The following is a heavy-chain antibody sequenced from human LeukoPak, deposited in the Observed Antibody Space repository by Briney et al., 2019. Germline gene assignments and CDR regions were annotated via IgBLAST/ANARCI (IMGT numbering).Heavy chain of an antibody. CDR2: ISGSGNGGII. CDR1: GFVFSIYT. CDR3: VKDFGRVRGTPDS. Sequence: GGSLRLSCSASGFVFSIYTMYWVRQAPGKGPEYVSTISGSGNGGIIYYADSVKGRFTISRDDSKSIVYLQMNGLRSEDTAVYYCVKDFGRVRGTPDSWGQGTLVTVSS. V-gene: IGHV3-64D*06. D-gene: IGHD2/OR15-2a*01. J-gene: IGHJ4*02.